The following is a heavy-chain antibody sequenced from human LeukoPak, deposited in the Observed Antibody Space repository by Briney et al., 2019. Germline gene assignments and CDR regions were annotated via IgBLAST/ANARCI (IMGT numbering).Heavy chain of an antibody. V-gene: IGHV1-69*13. J-gene: IGHJ6*03. CDR1: RGTFSSYA. CDR2: IIPIFGTG. CDR3: ARVPYGSGSYRYSYYYMDV. D-gene: IGHD3-10*01. Sequence: SVKVSCKASRGTFSSYAISWVRQAPGQGLEWIGGIIPIFGTGNYAQKFQGRLTITADPSTSTAYMELSSLRYEDTAVYYCARVPYGSGSYRYSYYYMDVWGKGTTVTISS.